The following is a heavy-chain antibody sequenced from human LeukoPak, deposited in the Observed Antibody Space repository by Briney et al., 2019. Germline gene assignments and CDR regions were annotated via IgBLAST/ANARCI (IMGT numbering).Heavy chain of an antibody. CDR3: ARAAGHYFDSSDYYDC. V-gene: IGHV4-59*01. CDR1: GGSISSYY. CDR2: IYYSGST. D-gene: IGHD3-22*01. J-gene: IGHJ4*02. Sequence: ASETLSLTCTVSGGSISSYYWSWIRQPPGKGLEWIGYIYYSGSTSYNPSLKSRVTISVDTSKNQFSLKLSSVTAADTAVYYCARAAGHYFDSSDYYDCWGQGTLVTVSS.